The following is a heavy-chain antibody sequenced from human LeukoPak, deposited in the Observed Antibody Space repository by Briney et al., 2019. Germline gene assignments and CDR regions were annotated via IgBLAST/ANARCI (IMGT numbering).Heavy chain of an antibody. V-gene: IGHV4-4*07. CDR2: INTSRST. J-gene: IGHJ4*02. D-gene: IGHD1/OR15-1a*01. Sequence: TLSLTCTVSGGSISYYYWTWIRQPAGKGLEWIGRINTSRSTNYNPSLRSRVTMSVDTSKNQFSLKLSSVTAADTAVYYCARGGRDTNNEREYDHWGQGTLVT. CDR1: GGSISYYY. CDR3: ARGGRDTNNEREYDH.